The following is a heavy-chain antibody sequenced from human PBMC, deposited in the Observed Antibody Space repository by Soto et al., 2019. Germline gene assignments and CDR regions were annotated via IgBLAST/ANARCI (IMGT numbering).Heavy chain of an antibody. CDR2: IYPGDSDT. J-gene: IGHJ4*02. CDR3: ARRGYYDSSGYLNFDY. CDR1: GYSFTSYW. Sequence: PGESLKISCKGSGYSFTSYWIGWVRQMPGKGLEWMGIIYPGDSDTRYSPSFQGQVTISADRSISTAYLQWSSLKASDTAMYYCARRGYYDSSGYLNFDYWGQGTLVTVSS. V-gene: IGHV5-51*01. D-gene: IGHD3-22*01.